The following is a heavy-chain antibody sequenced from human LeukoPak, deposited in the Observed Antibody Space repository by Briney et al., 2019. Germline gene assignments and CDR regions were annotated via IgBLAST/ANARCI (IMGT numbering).Heavy chain of an antibody. V-gene: IGHV1-2*02. CDR2: INPNSGAT. CDR1: GYTFTGYQ. CDR3: ARDYYGSGSYSTDY. Sequence: ASVTVSCKASGYTFTGYQMHWVRQAPGQGLEWMGWINPNSGATNYAQEFQGRVTITRDTSIGTAYMELSRLRSDDTAVYYCARDYYGSGSYSTDYWGQGTLVTVSS. D-gene: IGHD3-10*01. J-gene: IGHJ4*02.